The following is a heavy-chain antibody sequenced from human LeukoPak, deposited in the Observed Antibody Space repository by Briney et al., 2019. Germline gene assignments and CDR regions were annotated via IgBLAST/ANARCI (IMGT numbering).Heavy chain of an antibody. J-gene: IGHJ4*02. D-gene: IGHD6-13*01. V-gene: IGHV3-7*01. CDR1: GFSFSNYW. CDR3: ARVGTAEGTLEDY. Sequence: GGSLRLSCAASGFSFSNYWMSWVRLPPGKGLEWVANIRNDGSEKYYVDSVKGRFTISRDNAKNSLYLQMSSLRAEDTAVYYCARVGTAEGTLEDYWGQGTLVTVSS. CDR2: IRNDGSEK.